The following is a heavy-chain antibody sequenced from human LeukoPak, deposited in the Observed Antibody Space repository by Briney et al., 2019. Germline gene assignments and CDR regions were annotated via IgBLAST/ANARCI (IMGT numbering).Heavy chain of an antibody. Sequence: PGGSLRLSCAASGFIFNNYAMTWVRQAPGKGLEWVAVISYDGSNKYYADSVKGRFTISRDNSKNTLYLQMNSLRAEDTAVYYCAKVDLSIVVVPAALDYWGQGTLVTVSS. D-gene: IGHD2-2*01. CDR1: GFIFNNYA. CDR3: AKVDLSIVVVPAALDY. J-gene: IGHJ4*02. V-gene: IGHV3-30*18. CDR2: ISYDGSNK.